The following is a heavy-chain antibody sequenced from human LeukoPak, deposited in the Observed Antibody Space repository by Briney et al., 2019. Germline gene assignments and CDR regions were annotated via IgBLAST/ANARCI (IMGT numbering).Heavy chain of an antibody. Sequence: GSLRLSCAASGITFSSYWMSWVSQAPGKGLEWVANIKQDGREKYYVDSEKGRFTISRGNAKNSLYQQMNSLRAEDTAVYYCAREYYDNQFDYWGQGTLVTVSS. J-gene: IGHJ4*02. CDR1: GITFSSYW. CDR3: AREYYDNQFDY. CDR2: IKQDGREK. V-gene: IGHV3-7*01. D-gene: IGHD3-22*01.